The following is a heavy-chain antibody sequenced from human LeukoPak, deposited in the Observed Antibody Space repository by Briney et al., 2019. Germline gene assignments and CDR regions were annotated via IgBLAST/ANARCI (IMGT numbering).Heavy chain of an antibody. CDR1: GGSISSSSYY. V-gene: IGHV4-39*01. D-gene: IGHD2-15*01. J-gene: IGHJ6*03. CDR2: IYYSGST. CDR3: ARHQPTRRYCSGGSCYPHYYYYMDV. Sequence: SETLSLTCTVSGGSISSSSYYWGWIRQPPGNGLEWIGRIYYSGSTYYNPSLKSRVTVSVDTSKNQFSLKLSSVTAADTAVYYCARHQPTRRYCSGGSCYPHYYYYMDVWGKGTTVTVSS.